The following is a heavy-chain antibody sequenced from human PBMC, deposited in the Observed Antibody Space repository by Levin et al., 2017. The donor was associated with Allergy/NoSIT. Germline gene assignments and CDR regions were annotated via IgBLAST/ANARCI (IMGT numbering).Heavy chain of an antibody. CDR3: AKDDSGYDSWGGPFDY. CDR1: GFTFSSYA. D-gene: IGHD5-12*01. V-gene: IGHV3-23*01. J-gene: IGHJ4*02. Sequence: GGSLRLSCAASGFTFSSYAMSWVRQAPGKGLEWVSAISDSGGYTYHADSVKGRFTISRDNSKNTLYLQMNSLRAEDPAEYYCAKDDSGYDSWGGPFDYWGQGTLVTVSS. CDR2: ISDSGGYT.